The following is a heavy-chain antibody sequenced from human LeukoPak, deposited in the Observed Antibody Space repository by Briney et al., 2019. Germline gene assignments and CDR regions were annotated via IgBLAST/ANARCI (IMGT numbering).Heavy chain of an antibody. Sequence: PGGSLRLSCAASGFTFSSYAMSWVRQAPGKGLEWVSAISSSGGSTYYADSVKGRFTISRDNSKNTLYLQMNSLRAEDTAVYYCAKDGRVYYSINWFDPWGQGTLVTVSS. CDR3: AKDGRVYYSINWFDP. D-gene: IGHD1-26*01. J-gene: IGHJ5*02. CDR2: ISSSGGST. CDR1: GFTFSSYA. V-gene: IGHV3-23*01.